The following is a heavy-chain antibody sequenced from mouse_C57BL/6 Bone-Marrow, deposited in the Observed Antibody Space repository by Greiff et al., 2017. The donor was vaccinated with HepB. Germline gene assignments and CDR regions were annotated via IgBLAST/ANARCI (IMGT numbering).Heavy chain of an antibody. J-gene: IGHJ3*01. CDR3: ARPQGFAY. V-gene: IGHV5-12*01. D-gene: IGHD3-2*02. Sequence: EVHLVESGGGLVQPGGSLKLSCAASGFTFSDYYMYWVRQTPEKRLEWVAYISNGGGSTYYPDTVKGRFTISRDNAKNTLYLQMSRLKSEDTAMYYCARPQGFAYWGQGTLVTVSA. CDR2: ISNGGGST. CDR1: GFTFSDYY.